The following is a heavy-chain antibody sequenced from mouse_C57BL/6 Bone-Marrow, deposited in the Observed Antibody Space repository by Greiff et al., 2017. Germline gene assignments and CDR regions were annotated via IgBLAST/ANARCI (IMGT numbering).Heavy chain of an antibody. CDR2: IDPSDSET. CDR3: ARGNYYGSSGAWFAY. V-gene: IGHV1-52*01. J-gene: IGHJ3*01. Sequence: QVQLQQPGAELVRPGSSVKLSCKASGYTFTSYWMHWVKQRPIQGLEWIGNIDPSDSETHYNQKFKDKATLTVDKSSSTAYMQLSSLTSEDSAVYYCARGNYYGSSGAWFAYWGQGTLVTVPA. CDR1: GYTFTSYW. D-gene: IGHD1-1*01.